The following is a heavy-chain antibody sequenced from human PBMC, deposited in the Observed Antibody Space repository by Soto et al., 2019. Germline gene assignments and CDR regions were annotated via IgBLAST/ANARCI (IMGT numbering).Heavy chain of an antibody. J-gene: IGHJ5*02. Sequence: ASVKVSCKASGGTFSSYAISWVRQAPGQGLEWMGGIIPIFGTANYAQKFQGRVTITADESTSTAYMELSSLRSEDTAVYYCARGQPANWNARGDWFDPWGQGTLVTVSS. CDR1: GGTFSSYA. CDR3: ARGQPANWNARGDWFDP. D-gene: IGHD1-20*01. CDR2: IIPIFGTA. V-gene: IGHV1-69*13.